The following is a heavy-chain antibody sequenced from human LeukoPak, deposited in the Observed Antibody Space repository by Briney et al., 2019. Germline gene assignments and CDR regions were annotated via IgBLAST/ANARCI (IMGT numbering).Heavy chain of an antibody. V-gene: IGHV4-31*03. CDR1: GASISSGGYY. CDR3: ARGPHCSSTSCYSEYFHH. D-gene: IGHD2-2*01. CDR2: MCYSGSP. Sequence: PSETLSLTCTVSGASISSGGYYWSWIRQHPGKGLEWIGYMCYSGSPYYNPALKSRVNMSVDPSRNQFSLKLSSVTAADTAVYYCARGPHCSSTSCYSEYFHHWGQGTLVTVSS. J-gene: IGHJ1*01.